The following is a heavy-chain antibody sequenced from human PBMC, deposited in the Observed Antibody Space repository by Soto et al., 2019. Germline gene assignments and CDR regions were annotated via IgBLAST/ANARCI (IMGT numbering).Heavy chain of an antibody. CDR3: ARRKERSGPHYFDS. D-gene: IGHD1-1*01. CDR1: GYTFITYD. V-gene: IGHV1-8*01. J-gene: IGHJ4*02. Sequence: ASVKVSCKASGYTFITYDINWVRHAPGQGLEWMGWMNPYNGNAGYAQKFQGRVTMTRNTSISTAYMELTSLKSNDTAVYFCARRKERSGPHYFDSWGQGTLVTVSS. CDR2: MNPYNGNA.